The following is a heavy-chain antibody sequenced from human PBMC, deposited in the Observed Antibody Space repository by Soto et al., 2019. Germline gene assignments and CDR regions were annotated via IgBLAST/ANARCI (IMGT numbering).Heavy chain of an antibody. CDR3: ARGQWLDNY. CDR2: INHSGST. Sequence: SETLSLTCAVYGGSLIGDSWSWIRQPPGKGLEWIGEINHSGSTNYNPSLKSRVTISVDTSKNQFSLKLTSMTAADTAVYYCARGQWLDNYWGQGTLVTVSS. CDR1: GGSLIGDS. V-gene: IGHV4-34*01. D-gene: IGHD6-19*01. J-gene: IGHJ4*02.